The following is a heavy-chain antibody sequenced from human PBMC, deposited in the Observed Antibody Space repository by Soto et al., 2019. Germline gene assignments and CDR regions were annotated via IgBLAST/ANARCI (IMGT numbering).Heavy chain of an antibody. CDR2: IYYSEST. D-gene: IGHD4-17*01. CDR3: ARRYGDCFDY. V-gene: IGHV4-59*08. J-gene: IGHJ4*02. CDR1: GGSISSYY. Sequence: PSETLSLTCTVSGGSISSYYWSWIRQPPGKGLEWIGYIYYSESTNYNPSLKSRDNISVDTSKNHFSLRLSSVTAADTAVYYCARRYGDCFDYWGQGTLVTVS.